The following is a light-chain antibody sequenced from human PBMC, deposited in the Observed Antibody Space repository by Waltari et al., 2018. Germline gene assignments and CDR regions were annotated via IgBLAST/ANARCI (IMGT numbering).Light chain of an antibody. Sequence: EIVLTQSPGTRSLSPGERATLPCRASQSVSRTLAWYQQKPGQAPRLLIYGASTRATGIPERFSGGGSGTDFSLTISRLEPEDFAVYYCQHYVRLPVTFGQGTKVEIK. V-gene: IGKV3-20*01. CDR3: QHYVRLPVT. CDR2: GAS. CDR1: QSVSRT. J-gene: IGKJ1*01.